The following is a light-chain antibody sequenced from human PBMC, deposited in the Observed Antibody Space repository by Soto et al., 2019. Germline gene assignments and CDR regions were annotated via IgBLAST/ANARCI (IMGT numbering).Light chain of an antibody. J-gene: IGKJ1*01. V-gene: IGKV3-20*01. CDR3: QRYGSWLGT. CDR2: GAS. CDR1: QSVSSSY. Sequence: EIVLTQSPGTLSLSPGERATLSCRASQSVSSSYLAWYEQKPGQTPRLLIYGASSRAPGIPDRFSVRRSGKDFTVTISRLESEDFAVYYCQRYGSWLGTFGQGTKVEIK.